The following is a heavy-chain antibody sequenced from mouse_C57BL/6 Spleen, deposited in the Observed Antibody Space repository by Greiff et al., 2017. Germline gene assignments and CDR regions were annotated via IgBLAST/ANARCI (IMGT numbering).Heavy chain of an antibody. J-gene: IGHJ1*03. CDR2: INYDGSST. Sequence: EVNLVESEGGLVQPGSSMKLSCTASGFTFSDYYMAWVRQVPEKGLEWVANINYDGSSTYYLDSLKSRFIISRDNAKNILYLQMSSLKSEDTATYYCARDPIYYDYGWYFDVWGTGTTVTVSS. CDR3: ARDPIYYDYGWYFDV. CDR1: GFTFSDYY. V-gene: IGHV5-16*01. D-gene: IGHD2-4*01.